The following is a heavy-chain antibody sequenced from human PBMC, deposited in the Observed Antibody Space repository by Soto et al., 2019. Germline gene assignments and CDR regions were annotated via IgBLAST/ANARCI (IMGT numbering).Heavy chain of an antibody. Sequence: SVKFSCKASGGTFSSYAISWVRQAPGQGLEWMGGIIPIFGTANYAQKFQGRVTITADKSTSTAYMELSSLRSEDTAVYYCARDGYCSGGSCYWGADAFDIWGQGTMVTVSS. CDR1: GGTFSSYA. V-gene: IGHV1-69*06. J-gene: IGHJ3*02. CDR3: ARDGYCSGGSCYWGADAFDI. D-gene: IGHD2-15*01. CDR2: IIPIFGTA.